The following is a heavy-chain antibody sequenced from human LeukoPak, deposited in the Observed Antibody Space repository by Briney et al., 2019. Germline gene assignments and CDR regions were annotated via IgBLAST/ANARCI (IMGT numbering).Heavy chain of an antibody. Sequence: GGSLRLSCAASGFTLSSYSMNWVRQAPGKGLEWVSSISSSSSYIYYADSVKGRFTISRDNAKNSLYLQMNSLRAEDTAVYYCASSPVDSSAPTRFDYWGQGTLVTVSS. D-gene: IGHD6-19*01. CDR3: ASSPVDSSAPTRFDY. V-gene: IGHV3-21*01. CDR2: ISSSSSYI. CDR1: GFTLSSYS. J-gene: IGHJ4*02.